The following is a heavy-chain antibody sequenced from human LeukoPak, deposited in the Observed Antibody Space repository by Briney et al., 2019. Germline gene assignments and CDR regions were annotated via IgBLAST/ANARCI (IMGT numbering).Heavy chain of an antibody. CDR3: ARHGHCTNGVCYSNYYYYHMDV. V-gene: IGHV5-51*01. CDR1: GYSFASSW. Sequence: GESLKISCKGSGYSFASSWIGWVRQMPGKGLEWMGIIYPDDSDTRYSPSFEGQITISVDKSISTAYLQWSSLKASDTAVYYCARHGHCTNGVCYSNYYYYHMDVWGKGTTVTVSS. CDR2: IYPDDSDT. D-gene: IGHD2-8*01. J-gene: IGHJ6*03.